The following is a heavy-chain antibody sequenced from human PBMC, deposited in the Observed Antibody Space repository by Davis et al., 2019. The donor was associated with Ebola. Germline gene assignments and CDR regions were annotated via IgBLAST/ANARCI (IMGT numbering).Heavy chain of an antibody. V-gene: IGHV3-23*01. J-gene: IGHJ4*02. Sequence: PGGSLRLSCAASGFTFSSYAMSWVRQAPGKGLEWVSAISGSGGSTYYADSVKGRFTISRDNAKNSLYLQMNSLRAEDTAVYYCARSSGSYYFDYWGQGTLVTVSS. D-gene: IGHD1-26*01. CDR1: GFTFSSYA. CDR3: ARSSGSYYFDY. CDR2: ISGSGGST.